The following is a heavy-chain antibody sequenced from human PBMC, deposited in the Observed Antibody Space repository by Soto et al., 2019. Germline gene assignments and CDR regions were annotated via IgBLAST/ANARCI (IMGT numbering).Heavy chain of an antibody. CDR1: GGTFSSYA. D-gene: IGHD2-2*02. CDR2: IIPIFGTA. Sequence: QVQLVQSGAEVKKPGSSVKVSCKASGGTFSSYAISWVRQAPGQGLEWMGGIIPIFGTANYAQKFQGRVTITADESTRTAYMELSSMRSEDTAVYYCARERASEVSCSSTSCYKDYYYYGMDVWGQGTTVTVSS. J-gene: IGHJ6*02. V-gene: IGHV1-69*01. CDR3: ARERASEVSCSSTSCYKDYYYYGMDV.